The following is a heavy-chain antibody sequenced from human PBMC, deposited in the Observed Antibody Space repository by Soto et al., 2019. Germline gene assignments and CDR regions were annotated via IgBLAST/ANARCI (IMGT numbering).Heavy chain of an antibody. Sequence: PSETLSLTCTVSGGSISGYYWSWIRQPPGKGLEWIGYMYKTGSTVYNPSFKSRVTISVDTSKNQFSLKLSSVTAADTAVYYCARVPLSGDDILTGFWFDPWGQGTLVTVSS. D-gene: IGHD3-9*01. CDR2: MYKTGST. CDR1: GGSISGYY. CDR3: ARVPLSGDDILTGFWFDP. J-gene: IGHJ5*02. V-gene: IGHV4-59*01.